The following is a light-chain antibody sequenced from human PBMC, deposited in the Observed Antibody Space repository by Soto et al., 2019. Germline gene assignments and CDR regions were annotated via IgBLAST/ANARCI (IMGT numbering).Light chain of an antibody. CDR3: SSYSTTTTPQWV. J-gene: IGLJ3*02. V-gene: IGLV2-14*01. Sequence: QSALTQPASVSASPGQSITISCTGTSSDVGGYKFVSWYQHHPGKAPKLMIYEVNNRPSGVSTRFSASKSGNTASLTISGLQAEDEADYYCSSYSTTTTPQWVFGGGTKVTVL. CDR1: SSDVGGYKF. CDR2: EVN.